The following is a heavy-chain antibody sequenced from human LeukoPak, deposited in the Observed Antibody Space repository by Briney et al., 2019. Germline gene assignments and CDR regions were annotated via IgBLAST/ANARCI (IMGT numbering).Heavy chain of an antibody. V-gene: IGHV4-59*08. CDR2: VYYSGST. CDR1: GGSISTYY. Sequence: SETLSLTCTVSGGSISTYYWSWIRQPPGKGLEWIGYVYYSGSTNYNPSLKSRVTISVDTSKNQFSLKLSSVTAADTAVYYCARRSVMTAINFNAFDIWGQGTMVTVSS. J-gene: IGHJ3*02. CDR3: ARRSVMTAINFNAFDI. D-gene: IGHD2-21*02.